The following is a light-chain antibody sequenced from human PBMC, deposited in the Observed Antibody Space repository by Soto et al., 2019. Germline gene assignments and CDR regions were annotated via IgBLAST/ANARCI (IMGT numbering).Light chain of an antibody. J-gene: IGLJ3*02. V-gene: IGLV2-23*02. CDR3: CSAVGGPKWV. Sequence: QSALTQPASVSGSPGQSITISCTGTNSDVGSYDRVSWYLQHPGKAPTLMIYEVNKRPSGVSSRFSGSKSGNTASLTISGLEAEDEADYYCCSAVGGPKWVFGGGTKLTVL. CDR2: EVN. CDR1: NSDVGSYDR.